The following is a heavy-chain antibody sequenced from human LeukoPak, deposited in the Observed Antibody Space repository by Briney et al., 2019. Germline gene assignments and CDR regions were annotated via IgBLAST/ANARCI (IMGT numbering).Heavy chain of an antibody. J-gene: IGHJ6*03. Sequence: TSETLSLNCTVSGGSISSSSYYWGWIRQPPGKGLEWIGSIYYSGSTYYNPSLKSRVTISVDTSKNQFSLKLSSVTAADTAVYYCARDRYCSSTSCYWAREDYYMDVWGKGTTVTVSS. CDR2: IYYSGST. CDR1: GGSISSSSYY. CDR3: ARDRYCSSTSCYWAREDYYMDV. V-gene: IGHV4-39*07. D-gene: IGHD2-2*01.